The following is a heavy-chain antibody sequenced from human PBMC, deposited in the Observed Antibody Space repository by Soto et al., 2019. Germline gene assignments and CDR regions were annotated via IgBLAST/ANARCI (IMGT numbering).Heavy chain of an antibody. CDR3: ARDHEEYYDFWSGYHWY. CDR2: ISAYNGNT. J-gene: IGHJ4*02. CDR1: GYTFTSYG. Sequence: ASVKVSCKASGYTFTSYGISWVRQAPGQGLEWMGWISAYNGNTNYAQKLQGRVTMTTDTSTSTAYMELRSLRSDDTAVYYCARDHEEYYDFWSGYHWYWGQGTLVTVSS. V-gene: IGHV1-18*01. D-gene: IGHD3-3*01.